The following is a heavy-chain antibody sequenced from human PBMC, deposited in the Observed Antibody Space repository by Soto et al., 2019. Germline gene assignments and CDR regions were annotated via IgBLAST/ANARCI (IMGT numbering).Heavy chain of an antibody. CDR1: RFTFSSYA. D-gene: IGHD2-15*01. CDR2: ISYDGSNK. Sequence: GGSLRLSCAASRFTFSSYAMYWVRQAPGKGLEWVAVISYDGSNKYYADSVKGRFTISRDNSKNTLYLQMNSLRAEDTAVYYCARAHQVMVLAGTDYWGQGTLVTVSS. J-gene: IGHJ4*02. V-gene: IGHV3-30-3*01. CDR3: ARAHQVMVLAGTDY.